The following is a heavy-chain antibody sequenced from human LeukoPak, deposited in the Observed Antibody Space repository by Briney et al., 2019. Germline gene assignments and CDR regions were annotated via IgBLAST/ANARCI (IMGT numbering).Heavy chain of an antibody. J-gene: IGHJ6*03. V-gene: IGHV4-59*01. CDR2: IYYSGST. Sequence: PSETLSLTCTVSGGSISNYYWSWIRQPPGKGLEWIGYIYYSGSTNYNPSLQSRVTISVDTSKNQFSLRLSSATAADTAVYYCAKEGGYSHYAPYYYYYMDVWGKGTTVIVSS. CDR3: AKEGGYSHYAPYYYYYMDV. D-gene: IGHD4-11*01. CDR1: GGSISNYY.